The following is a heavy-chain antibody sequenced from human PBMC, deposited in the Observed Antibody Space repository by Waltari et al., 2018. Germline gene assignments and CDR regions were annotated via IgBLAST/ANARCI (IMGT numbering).Heavy chain of an antibody. D-gene: IGHD3-22*01. CDR2: ISGSGGGT. CDR3: AADLGSGGYYLVHFDY. Sequence: EVQLLESGGGLVQPGGSLRLSCAPSGFPFSSCAVNWVRQAPGKGLQWVSGISGSGGGTFYVDSVKGRFTISRDNSKNTLYLQMNSLRAEDTALYYCAADLGSGGYYLVHFDYWGQGTLVTVSS. CDR1: GFPFSSCA. V-gene: IGHV3-23*01. J-gene: IGHJ4*02.